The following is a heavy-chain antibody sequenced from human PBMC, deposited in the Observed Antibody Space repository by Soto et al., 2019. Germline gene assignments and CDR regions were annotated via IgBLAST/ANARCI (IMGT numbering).Heavy chain of an antibody. CDR2: ISYDGSNK. Sequence: QVPLVESGGGVVQPGRSLRLSCAASGFSFSRYGMYWVRQAPGKGLEWVAVISYDGSNKYYADSVKGRFTISRDNSKNTLYLQMNSLRAEDTAVYYCAKEVGQVWLRGEGTNGMDVWGQGTTVTVSS. V-gene: IGHV3-30*18. CDR1: GFSFSRYG. CDR3: AKEVGQVWLRGEGTNGMDV. D-gene: IGHD5-18*01. J-gene: IGHJ6*02.